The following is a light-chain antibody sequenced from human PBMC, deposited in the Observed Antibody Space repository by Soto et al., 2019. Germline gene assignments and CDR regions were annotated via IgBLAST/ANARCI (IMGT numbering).Light chain of an antibody. J-gene: IGLJ1*01. CDR3: SSYTSSSTS. CDR2: EVS. Sequence: QSALTQPASVSGSPGQSITISCTGTISDVGGHNYVSWYQQHPGKAPKLMIYEVSNRPSGVSNRFSGSKSGNTASLTISGLQAEDEADYYCSSYTSSSTSFGTGTKVTVL. V-gene: IGLV2-14*01. CDR1: ISDVGGHNY.